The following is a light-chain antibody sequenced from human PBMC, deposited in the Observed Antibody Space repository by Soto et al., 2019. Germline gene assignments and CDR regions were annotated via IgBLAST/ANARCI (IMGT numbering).Light chain of an antibody. J-gene: IGKJ4*01. CDR2: DAS. Sequence: DLQMTQSPPSLSASVGDRVTVTCRASHDIGNSLAWYQQRPGKSPRLLIYDASTLQSGVTARFSGSGSGTDFTLVISSLRPEDVATYYCQKYNSESFTFGGGTKVEVK. CDR1: HDIGNS. V-gene: IGKV1-27*01. CDR3: QKYNSESFT.